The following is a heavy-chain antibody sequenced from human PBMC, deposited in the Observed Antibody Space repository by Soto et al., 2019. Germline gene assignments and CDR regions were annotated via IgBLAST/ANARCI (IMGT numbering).Heavy chain of an antibody. V-gene: IGHV1-3*01. CDR3: ATDYGSNWRL. D-gene: IGHD3-10*01. Sequence: QAHLVQSGAEVKMPGDSVQVSCKASGFVSTNYNFHWVRQAPGQSLEWMGRINAANGNTQYSQNLQGGVTFTSDASASTAFMVLTNLRFEDKAMYYCATDYGSNWRLWGQGTLVSVSS. CDR1: GFVSTNYN. CDR2: INAANGNT. J-gene: IGHJ4*02.